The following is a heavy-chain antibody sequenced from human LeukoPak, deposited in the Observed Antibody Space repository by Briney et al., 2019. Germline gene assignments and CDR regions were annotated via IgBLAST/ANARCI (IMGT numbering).Heavy chain of an antibody. CDR3: ARQGSARANWFDP. CDR1: GGSINSSSYY. J-gene: IGHJ5*02. Sequence: PSETLSLTCTVSGGSINSSSYYWGWIRQPPGKGLEWIASIYYSGSTYYKSSLKSRVTISVDSSKNQFSLRLNSVTAADTAVYFCARQGSARANWFDPWGQGTLVTVSS. D-gene: IGHD6-6*01. V-gene: IGHV4-39*01. CDR2: IYYSGST.